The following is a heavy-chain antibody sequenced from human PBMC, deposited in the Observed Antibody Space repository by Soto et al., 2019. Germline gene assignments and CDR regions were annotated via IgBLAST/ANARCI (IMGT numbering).Heavy chain of an antibody. CDR2: ISAFNDYT. V-gene: IGHV1-18*01. D-gene: IGHD6-13*01. CDR3: ARGRGVVIPAGTPDAFDV. CDR1: GYTFNKYG. Sequence: ASVKVSCKASGYTFNKYGFNWVRQAPGQGLEWMGRISAFNDYTNLAQKFQGRITLTTDASTNTAYMELQILRSDDTAMYYCARGRGVVIPAGTPDAFDVWGKGTMVTVSS. J-gene: IGHJ3*01.